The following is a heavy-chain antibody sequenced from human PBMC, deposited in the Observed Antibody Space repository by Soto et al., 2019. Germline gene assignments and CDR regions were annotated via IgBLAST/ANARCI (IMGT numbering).Heavy chain of an antibody. CDR3: ARDLRGYSGYDYYYYYYMDV. CDR2: IIPILGIA. V-gene: IGHV1-69*04. D-gene: IGHD5-12*01. J-gene: IGHJ6*03. CDR1: GGTFSSYT. Sequence: SVKVSCKASGGTFSSYTISWVRQAPGQGLEWMGRIIPILGIANYAQKFQGRVTITADKSTSTAYMELSSLRSEDTAVYYCARDLRGYSGYDYYYYYYMDVWGKGTTVTVSS.